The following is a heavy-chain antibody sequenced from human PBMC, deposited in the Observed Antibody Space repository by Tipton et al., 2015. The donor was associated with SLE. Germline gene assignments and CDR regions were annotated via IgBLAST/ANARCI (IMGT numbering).Heavy chain of an antibody. D-gene: IGHD3-22*01. CDR2: IYTSGST. J-gene: IGHJ4*02. V-gene: IGHV4-61*02. Sequence: TLSLTCTVSGGSISSGSYYWSWIRQPAGKGLEWIGRIYTSGSTNYNPSLKSRVTMSVDTSKNQFSLKLSSVTAADTAVYYCARDGHDSSGYFDYWGQGTLVTVSS. CDR1: GGSISSGSYY. CDR3: ARDGHDSSGYFDY.